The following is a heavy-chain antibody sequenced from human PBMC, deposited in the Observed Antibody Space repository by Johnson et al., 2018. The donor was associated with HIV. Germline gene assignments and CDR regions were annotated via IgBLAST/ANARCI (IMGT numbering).Heavy chain of an antibody. CDR2: ISYDGSNT. Sequence: VQLVESGGGVVQPGRSLRLSCAASGFTFTIYTMHWVRQAPGKGLEWVAIISYDGSNTFYVDSVKGRFTISRDSSKNTLYLQMNSLRSEDTAVYYCARGHHDSGYPLEAVDVWGQGTMVTVSS. CDR3: ARGHHDSGYPLEAVDV. D-gene: IGHD3-22*01. CDR1: GFTFTIYT. J-gene: IGHJ3*01. V-gene: IGHV3-30*04.